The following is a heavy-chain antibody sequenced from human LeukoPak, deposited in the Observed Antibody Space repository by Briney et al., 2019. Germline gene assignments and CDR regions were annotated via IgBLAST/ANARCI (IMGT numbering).Heavy chain of an antibody. Sequence: PGGSLRLSCAASGFTVITNDMTWVRQAQGNGLEWDSVLYSDGNTKYADSVQGRFTISRDNSKNTLYLEMNSLSPDDTAVYYCARGVEPLAANTLAYWGQGTLVTVSS. CDR2: LYSDGNT. D-gene: IGHD1-14*01. V-gene: IGHV3-53*01. CDR3: ARGVEPLAANTLAY. CDR1: GFTVITND. J-gene: IGHJ4*02.